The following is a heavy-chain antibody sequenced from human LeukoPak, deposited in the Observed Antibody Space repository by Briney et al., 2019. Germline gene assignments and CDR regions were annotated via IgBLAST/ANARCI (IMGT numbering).Heavy chain of an antibody. CDR2: ISSNGGST. J-gene: IGHJ4*02. CDR3: VKGLLRYFDWSPGGY. V-gene: IGHV3-64D*06. Sequence: QSGGSLRLSCAAYGFTFSSSAMSWVRQTPGKGLEYVSAISSNGGSTYYADSVKGRFTISRDNSKNTLYLQMSSLRAEDTAVYYCVKGLLRYFDWSPGGYWGQGTLVTVSS. CDR1: GFTFSSSA. D-gene: IGHD3-9*01.